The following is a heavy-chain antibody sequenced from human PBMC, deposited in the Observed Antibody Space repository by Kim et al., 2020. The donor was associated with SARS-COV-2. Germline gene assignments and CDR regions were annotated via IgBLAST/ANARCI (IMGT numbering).Heavy chain of an antibody. J-gene: IGHJ4*02. CDR3: VGTPPINSSGWYAEV. CDR2: IGTTGDT. CDR1: GFTFSSYD. Sequence: GGSLRLSCAASGFTFSSYDMHWVRQATGKGLEWVSAIGTTGDTYYPGSVKGRFTISRENAKNSLYLQMNSLRAGDTAVYYCVGTPPINSSGWYAEVWGQGTLVTVSS. V-gene: IGHV3-13*04. D-gene: IGHD6-19*01.